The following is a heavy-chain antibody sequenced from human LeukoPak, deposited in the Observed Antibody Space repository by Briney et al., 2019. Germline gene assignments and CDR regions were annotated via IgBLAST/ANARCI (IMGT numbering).Heavy chain of an antibody. Sequence: PGGSLRLSCAASGFSFSSYWMHWVRQAPGKGLVWVARIQCDGSTTNYADSVKGRFTISRDNAKKTLYVQMNSLRAEDTAVYYCARALVAGVTLNALDIWGQGTMVTVSS. D-gene: IGHD2-15*01. CDR3: ARALVAGVTLNALDI. J-gene: IGHJ3*02. CDR1: GFSFSSYW. CDR2: IQCDGSTT. V-gene: IGHV3-74*01.